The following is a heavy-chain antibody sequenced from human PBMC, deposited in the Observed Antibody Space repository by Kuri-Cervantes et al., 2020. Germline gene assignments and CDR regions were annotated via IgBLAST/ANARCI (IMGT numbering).Heavy chain of an antibody. CDR3: SRAYCSSSSCSDWYSDL. CDR1: GFTFSGSA. J-gene: IGHJ2*01. Sequence: GGSLRLSCAASGFTFSGSAMHWVRQASGKGLGWLGRIRSTGNSYATAYAASVRGRFTISRDDSKNTAYLQMNSLKTEDTALYYCSRAYCSSSSCSDWYSDLWGRGTLVTVSS. CDR2: IRSTGNSYAT. D-gene: IGHD2-2*01. V-gene: IGHV3-73*01.